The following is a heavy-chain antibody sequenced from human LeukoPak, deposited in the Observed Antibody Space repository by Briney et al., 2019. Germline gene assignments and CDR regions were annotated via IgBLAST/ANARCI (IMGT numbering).Heavy chain of an antibody. J-gene: IGHJ4*02. Sequence: PGGSLRLSCVASGFTVSSNYMSWVRQAPGKGLEWVSLIYSDGRTYYADSVKGRFSISRDNSKLYLEMNSLRAEDTAVYYCAKASRADFVVVVAGFEYWGQGTLVTVSS. CDR3: AKASRADFVVVVAGFEY. CDR2: IYSDGRT. CDR1: GFTVSSNY. D-gene: IGHD2-15*01. V-gene: IGHV3-66*01.